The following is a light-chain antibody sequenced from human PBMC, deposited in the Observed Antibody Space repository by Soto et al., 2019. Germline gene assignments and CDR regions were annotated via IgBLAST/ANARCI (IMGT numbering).Light chain of an antibody. CDR3: HQYAYQQT. CDR1: QSVGSKS. V-gene: IGKV3-20*01. Sequence: EIVLTQSPGTLSLYPGERATISCRASQSVGSKSLAWYQQKSGQAPRLVVYGASSRATGIPDRFSGSGSGTDFTLTISRLEPEEFAAYDCHQYAYQQTVG. CDR2: GAS. J-gene: IGKJ1*01.